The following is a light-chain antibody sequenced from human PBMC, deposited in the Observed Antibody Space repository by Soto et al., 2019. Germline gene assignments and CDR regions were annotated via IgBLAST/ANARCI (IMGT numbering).Light chain of an antibody. V-gene: IGKV3-20*01. CDR1: QSISSSK. Sequence: EVVMTQSPATLSVSPGESATLSCRASQSISSSKLAWYQQNPGQAPRLLLFGVSNRATGIPARFSGSGSGTEFSLTISRLEPEDFAVYYCQQYGSSLFTFGPGTKVDIK. CDR2: GVS. CDR3: QQYGSSLFT. J-gene: IGKJ3*01.